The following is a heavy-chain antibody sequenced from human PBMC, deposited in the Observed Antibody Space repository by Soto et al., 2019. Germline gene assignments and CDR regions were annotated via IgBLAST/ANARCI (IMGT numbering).Heavy chain of an antibody. CDR1: AFTFNNYA. CDR3: AKSRYSDSSGDFYDY. D-gene: IGHD3-22*01. CDR2: IGGSGRTT. V-gene: IGHV3-23*01. Sequence: GGSLRLSCAASAFTFNNYAMSWVRQAPGKGLEWVSGIGGSGRTTYYADSVKGRFTISRDNSNNTLFLQMNSLRAEDTAVYYCAKSRYSDSSGDFYDYWGQGTLLTV. J-gene: IGHJ4*02.